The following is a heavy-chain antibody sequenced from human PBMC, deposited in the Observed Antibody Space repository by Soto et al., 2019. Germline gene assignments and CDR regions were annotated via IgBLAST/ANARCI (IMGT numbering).Heavy chain of an antibody. V-gene: IGHV1-8*01. D-gene: IGHD2-21*02. CDR2: MNPNSDNT. CDR3: ARDPFCGGDCYFGQHFYYGLDV. J-gene: IGHJ6*02. Sequence: ASVKVSCKASGYTFTSYDINWVRQAPGQGLEWMGWMNPNSDNTGYAQKFQGRVTMTSNTSISTAYMELGSLRSEDTAVYFCARDPFCGGDCYFGQHFYYGLDVWGQGTTVTVSS. CDR1: GYTFTSYD.